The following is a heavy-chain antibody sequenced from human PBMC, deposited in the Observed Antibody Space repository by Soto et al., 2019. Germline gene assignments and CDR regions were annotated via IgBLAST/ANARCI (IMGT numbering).Heavy chain of an antibody. CDR3: AKAKTMVYYGDPGRVPLDY. CDR1: GFTFSSYA. D-gene: IGHD4-17*01. J-gene: IGHJ4*02. V-gene: IGHV3-23*01. Sequence: PGGSLRLSCAASGFTFSSYAMSWVRQAPGKGLEWVSAISGSGGSTYYADSVKGRFTISRDNSKNTLYLQMNSLRAEDTAVYYCAKAKTMVYYGDPGRVPLDYWGQGTLVTVSS. CDR2: ISGSGGST.